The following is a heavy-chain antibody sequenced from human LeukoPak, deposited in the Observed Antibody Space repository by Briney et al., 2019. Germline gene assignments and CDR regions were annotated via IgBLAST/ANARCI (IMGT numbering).Heavy chain of an antibody. CDR3: ARDVHVVREIPEYYYYYGMDV. D-gene: IGHD3-10*01. V-gene: IGHV3-30-3*01. CDR1: GFTFSSHA. Sequence: PGGSLRLSCEASGFTFSSHAIHWVRQAPGEGLEWVAVISYDGSNKYYADSAKGRLTISRDNSKNTLYLQMNSLRAEDTALYYCARDVHVVREIPEYYYYYGMDVWGQGTTVTVSS. J-gene: IGHJ6*02. CDR2: ISYDGSNK.